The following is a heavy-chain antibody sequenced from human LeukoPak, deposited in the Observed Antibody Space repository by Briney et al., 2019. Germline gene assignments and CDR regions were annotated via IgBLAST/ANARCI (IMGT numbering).Heavy chain of an antibody. CDR3: ARDRVRGSSNPYFDY. CDR1: GGSISSYY. CDR2: IYYSGST. Sequence: SETLSLTCTVSGGSISSYYWSWIRQPPGKGLEWIGYIYYSGSTNYNPSLKSRVTISVDTSKNQFSLKLSSVTAADTAVYYCARDRVRGSSNPYFDYWGQGTLVTVSS. V-gene: IGHV4-59*01. D-gene: IGHD1-26*01. J-gene: IGHJ4*02.